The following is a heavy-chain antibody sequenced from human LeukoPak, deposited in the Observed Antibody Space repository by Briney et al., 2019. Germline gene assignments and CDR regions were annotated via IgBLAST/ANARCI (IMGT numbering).Heavy chain of an antibody. CDR3: ARAGGYSSTLFDY. J-gene: IGHJ4*02. CDR1: GGTFSSYA. CDR2: IIPIFGTA. D-gene: IGHD6-13*01. V-gene: IGHV1-69*13. Sequence: SVKVSFKASGGTFSSYAISWVRQAPGQGLEWMGGIIPIFGTANYAQKFQGRVTITADESTSTAYMELSSLRSEDTAVYYCARAGGYSSTLFDYWGQGTLVTVSS.